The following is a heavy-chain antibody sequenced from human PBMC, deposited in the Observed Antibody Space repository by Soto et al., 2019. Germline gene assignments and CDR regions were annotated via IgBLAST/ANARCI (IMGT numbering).Heavy chain of an antibody. D-gene: IGHD3-10*01. V-gene: IGHV1-69*19. CDR1: GGTFNTYA. J-gene: IGHJ4*02. CDR3: AREVQVHTPAFVY. Sequence: QVQLVQSGAEMKKPGSSVKVSCQSSGGTFNTYAMNWVRQAPGQGPEWMGDLSPMFGAATYAPKFQGRVTITADESTGTSYMQLSSLTSEDTALYFCAREVQVHTPAFVYWGQGTLVTVSS. CDR2: LSPMFGAA.